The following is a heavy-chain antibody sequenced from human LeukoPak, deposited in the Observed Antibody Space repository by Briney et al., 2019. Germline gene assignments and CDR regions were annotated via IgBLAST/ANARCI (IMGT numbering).Heavy chain of an antibody. CDR3: ARDRKSYDYVWGSYRPLYGMDV. D-gene: IGHD3-16*02. CDR2: IKQDGSEK. V-gene: IGHV3-7*01. J-gene: IGHJ6*02. Sequence: GGSPRLSCAASGFTFSSYWMSWVRQAPGKGLEWVANIKQDGSEKYYVDSVKGRFTISRDNAKNSLYLQMNSLRAEDTAVYYCARDRKSYDYVWGSYRPLYGMDVWGQGTTVTVSS. CDR1: GFTFSSYW.